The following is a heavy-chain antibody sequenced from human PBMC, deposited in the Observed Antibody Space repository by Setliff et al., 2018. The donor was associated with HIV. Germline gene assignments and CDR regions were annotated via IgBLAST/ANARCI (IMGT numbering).Heavy chain of an antibody. CDR1: GDSISRSSYY. CDR3: ARATSPRPMFRRGWFAP. V-gene: IGHV4-39*02. CDR2: IYYIGNT. J-gene: IGHJ5*02. Sequence: TLSLTCTVSGDSISRSSYYWGWIRQPPGKGLEWIGNIYYIGNTNHYPSLESRVTISVDTSKNHFSLKLNSVTAADTAVYYCARATSPRPMFRRGWFAPWGQGILVTVSS. D-gene: IGHD3-10*02.